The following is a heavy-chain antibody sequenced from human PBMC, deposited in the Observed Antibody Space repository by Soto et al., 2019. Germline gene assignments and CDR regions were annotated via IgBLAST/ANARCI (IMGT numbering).Heavy chain of an antibody. V-gene: IGHV3-7*01. CDR3: ARDDTRMNNAFWSCHYTTDAFDI. CDR1: GFTFSRYC. D-gene: IGHD3-3*01. J-gene: IGHJ3*02. CDR2: IKQDGSEK. Sequence: EVQLVESGGGLVQPGGSLRLSCAASGFTFSRYCMSWVRQAPGKGLAWVANIKQDGSEKYYVESVKGRFTISRDNAENSLYLQMNSRRAEDSAVYYVARDDTRMNNAFWSCHYTTDAFDIWGQGRMVTVSS.